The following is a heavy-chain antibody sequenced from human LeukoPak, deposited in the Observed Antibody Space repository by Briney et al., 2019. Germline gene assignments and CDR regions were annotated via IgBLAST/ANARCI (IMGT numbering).Heavy chain of an antibody. Sequence: GGSLRLSCVASGFTFSNPAMNWVSQAPGKGLEWVSAISGSGGSTYYADSVKGRFTISRDNSKNTLYLQMNSLRAEDTAVYYCAKTRTVNFKGDRIVESGENYLTLWGQGTLVTVSS. V-gene: IGHV3-23*01. D-gene: IGHD1-26*01. CDR2: ISGSGGST. CDR1: GFTFSNPA. J-gene: IGHJ4*02. CDR3: AKTRTVNFKGDRIVESGENYLTL.